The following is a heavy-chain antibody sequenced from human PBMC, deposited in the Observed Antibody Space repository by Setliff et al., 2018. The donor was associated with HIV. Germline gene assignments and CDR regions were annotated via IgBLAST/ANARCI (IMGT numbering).Heavy chain of an antibody. CDR2: IYFSGST. V-gene: IGHV4-59*01. J-gene: IGHJ2*01. D-gene: IGHD6-13*01. CDR3: ARHAQLGGAHFDL. Sequence: SETLSLTCTVSGGSIRSYYWSWIRQPPGKGLEWIGYIYFSGSTNYNPSLKSRLTISVDTSKNQFSLKLSSVTAADTAVYYCARHAQLGGAHFDLWGPGSLVTVSS. CDR1: GGSIRSYY.